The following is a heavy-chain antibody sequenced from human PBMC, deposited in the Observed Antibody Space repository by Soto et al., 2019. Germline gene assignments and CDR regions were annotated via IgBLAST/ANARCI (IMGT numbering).Heavy chain of an antibody. D-gene: IGHD6-19*01. Sequence: GGSLRLSCAASGFTFSSYGMHWVRQAPGKGLEWVAVISYDGSNKYYADSVKGRFAISRDNSKNTLYLQMNSLRAEDTAVYYCAKDIFHSSGWYRFDYWGQGTLVTVSS. CDR2: ISYDGSNK. J-gene: IGHJ4*02. V-gene: IGHV3-30*18. CDR1: GFTFSSYG. CDR3: AKDIFHSSGWYRFDY.